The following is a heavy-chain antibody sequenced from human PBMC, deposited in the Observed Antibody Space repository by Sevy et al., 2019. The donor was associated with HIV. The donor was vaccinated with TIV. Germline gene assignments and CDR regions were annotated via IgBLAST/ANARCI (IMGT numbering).Heavy chain of an antibody. CDR2: ISGRGDTT. CDR3: AKDRRYGDIGLFDY. J-gene: IGHJ4*02. Sequence: GGSLRLSCGASGFTFSSYAMSWVRQAPGKGLEGVSVISGRGDTTYYADSGKGRLTISRDNSRNTLYLKMNSLRAEDTAVYYCAKDRRYGDIGLFDYWGQGTLVTVSS. D-gene: IGHD4-17*01. V-gene: IGHV3-23*01. CDR1: GFTFSSYA.